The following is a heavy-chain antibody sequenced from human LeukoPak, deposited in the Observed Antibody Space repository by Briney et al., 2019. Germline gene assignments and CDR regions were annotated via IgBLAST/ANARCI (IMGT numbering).Heavy chain of an antibody. CDR1: GFTFSSYS. CDR3: ARARIVGAMGPWFDP. Sequence: GGSLRLSCAASGFTFSSYSMNWVRQAPGKGLEWVSSISSSSSYIYYADSVKGRFTISRDNAKNSLYLQMSSLRAEDTAVYYCARARIVGAMGPWFDPWGQGTLVTVSS. CDR2: ISSSSSYI. D-gene: IGHD1-26*01. J-gene: IGHJ5*02. V-gene: IGHV3-21*01.